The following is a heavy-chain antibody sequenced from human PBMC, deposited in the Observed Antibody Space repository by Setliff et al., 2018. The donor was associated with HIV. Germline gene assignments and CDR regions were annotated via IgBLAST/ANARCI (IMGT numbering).Heavy chain of an antibody. Sequence: ASVKVSCKASGGTFSSYTISWVRQAPGQGLEWMGWINPKSDGTNYAQKFQGWITMTRDTSISTAYMELSRLRSDDTAVYYCARGRHAVVVTALEHDYWGQGTLVTVSS. J-gene: IGHJ4*02. CDR1: GGTFSSYT. D-gene: IGHD2-21*02. V-gene: IGHV1-2*04. CDR2: INPKSDGT. CDR3: ARGRHAVVVTALEHDY.